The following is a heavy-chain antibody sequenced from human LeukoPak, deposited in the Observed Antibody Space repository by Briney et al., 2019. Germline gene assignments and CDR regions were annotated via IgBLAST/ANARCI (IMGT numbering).Heavy chain of an antibody. D-gene: IGHD2-21*01. Sequence: GGSLRLSCTASGFNFGDYAMNCVRQAPGKGLEWVGFITSKAYGGTTEYAASVKGRFTISRDDSKSIAYLQMNSLKTEDTAVYYCTRAHIVVVIAHNDAFDIWGQGTMVTVSS. CDR1: GFNFGDYA. J-gene: IGHJ3*02. CDR2: ITSKAYGGTT. CDR3: TRAHIVVVIAHNDAFDI. V-gene: IGHV3-49*04.